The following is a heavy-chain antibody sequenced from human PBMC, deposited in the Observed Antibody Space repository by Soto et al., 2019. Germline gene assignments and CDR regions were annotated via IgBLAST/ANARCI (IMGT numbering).Heavy chain of an antibody. CDR1: GGSVSSGIYH. D-gene: IGHD1-26*01. V-gene: IGHV4-61*01. CDR3: ARHQRSGTYSRHNYYYGKDV. Sequence: LSLTCTVYGGSVSSGIYHWSWIRQSPWKGLEWVGHIFYSGSTNYGPSLKSRVNISVDTSKNQFSLKLTSVTAADTAVYYCARHQRSGTYSRHNYYYGKDVWGQGTTVTVSS. J-gene: IGHJ6*02. CDR2: IFYSGST.